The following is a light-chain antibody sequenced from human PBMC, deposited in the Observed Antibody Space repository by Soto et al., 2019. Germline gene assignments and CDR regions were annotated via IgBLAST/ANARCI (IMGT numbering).Light chain of an antibody. CDR2: EGT. Sequence: QSALTQPASVSASPGQSITISCTGTSSNVGTYYLVSWYQHHPDKAPKLIIYEGTKRPSGISSRFSGSKSGNTASLTISGLQAEDDADYYWRSFAVGAAVVFGGGTKLTVL. CDR1: SSNVGTYYL. J-gene: IGLJ2*01. V-gene: IGLV2-23*01. CDR3: RSFAVGAAVV.